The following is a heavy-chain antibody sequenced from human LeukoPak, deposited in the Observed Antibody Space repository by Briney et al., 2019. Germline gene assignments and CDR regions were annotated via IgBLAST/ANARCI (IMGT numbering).Heavy chain of an antibody. CDR2: ISYDGSNK. Sequence: GGSLRLSCAASGFTFSSYAMHWVRQAPGKGLEWVAVISYDGSNKYYADSVKGRFTISRDNSKNTLYLQMNSLRAEDTAVYYCARVTYSGSYYFDYWGQGTLVTVSA. CDR3: ARVTYSGSYYFDY. J-gene: IGHJ4*02. D-gene: IGHD1-26*01. CDR1: GFTFSSYA. V-gene: IGHV3-30*04.